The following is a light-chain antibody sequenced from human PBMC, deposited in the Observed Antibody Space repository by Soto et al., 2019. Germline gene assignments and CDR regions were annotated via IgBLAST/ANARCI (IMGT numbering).Light chain of an antibody. CDR2: ATS. Sequence: EIVMTQSPATLSVSRGERASLSCRASQSVSSNLAWYQQKPGQTPRLLIYATSTRATGIPARFSGSGSGTEFTLTISSLQSEDFAVYYCQHYNNWPLTFGGGTKVDIK. V-gene: IGKV3-15*01. CDR3: QHYNNWPLT. J-gene: IGKJ4*01. CDR1: QSVSSN.